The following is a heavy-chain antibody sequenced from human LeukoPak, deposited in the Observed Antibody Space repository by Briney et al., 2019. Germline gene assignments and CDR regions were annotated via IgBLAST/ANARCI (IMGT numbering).Heavy chain of an antibody. V-gene: IGHV5-51*01. CDR3: ARRSSGGSYWD. Sequence: GESLKISCKGSEYSFTSYWIAWVRQMPGKGLEWMAIIYPGDSETRYSPSFQGQVTISADKSITTAYLQWSSLKASDTAMYYCARRSSGGSYWDWGQGTLATVSS. D-gene: IGHD1-26*01. CDR2: IYPGDSET. CDR1: EYSFTSYW. J-gene: IGHJ4*02.